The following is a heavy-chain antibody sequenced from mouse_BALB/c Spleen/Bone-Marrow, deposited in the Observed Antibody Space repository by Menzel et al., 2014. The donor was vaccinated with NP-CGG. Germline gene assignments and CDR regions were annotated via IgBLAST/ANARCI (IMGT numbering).Heavy chain of an antibody. Sequence: EVKLMESGGGLVQPGGSRKLSCAASGFTFSSFGMHWVRQAPEKGLEWVAYISSGSSTIYYADTVKGRFTISRDNPKNTLFLQMTSLRSEDTAMYYCARRGGNHWYFDVWGAGTTVTVSS. D-gene: IGHD1-1*02. CDR2: ISSGSSTI. V-gene: IGHV5-17*02. CDR3: ARRGGNHWYFDV. CDR1: GFTFSSFG. J-gene: IGHJ1*01.